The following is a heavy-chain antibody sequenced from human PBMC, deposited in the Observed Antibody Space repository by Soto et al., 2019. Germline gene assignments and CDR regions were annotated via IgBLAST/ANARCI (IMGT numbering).Heavy chain of an antibody. D-gene: IGHD6-13*01. J-gene: IGHJ5*02. Sequence: LRLSCAASGFTFSSYAMSWVRQAPGKGLEWVSAISGSGGSTYYADSVKGRFTISRDNSKNTLYLQMNSLRAEDTAVYYCAKSLAAAGKNWFDPWGQGTLVTVSS. CDR1: GFTFSSYA. CDR2: ISGSGGST. CDR3: AKSLAAAGKNWFDP. V-gene: IGHV3-23*01.